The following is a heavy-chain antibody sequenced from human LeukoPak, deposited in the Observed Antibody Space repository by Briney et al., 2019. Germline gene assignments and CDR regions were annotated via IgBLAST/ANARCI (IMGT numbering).Heavy chain of an antibody. J-gene: IGHJ4*02. V-gene: IGHV3-23*01. CDR3: AKSLLGWYYFDY. CDR2: ISGSGGST. Sequence: GGSLRLSCAASGFTFSSYAMSWVRQAPGKGLEWISAISGSGGSTYYADSVKGRFTISRDNSKNTLYLQMNSLRAEDTAVYYCAKSLLGWYYFDYWGQGTLVTVSS. CDR1: GFTFSSYA. D-gene: IGHD6-19*01.